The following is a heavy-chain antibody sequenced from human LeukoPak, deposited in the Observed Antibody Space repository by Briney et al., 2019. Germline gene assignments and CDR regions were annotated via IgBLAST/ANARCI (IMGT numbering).Heavy chain of an antibody. D-gene: IGHD4-23*01. CDR1: GFTFDDYG. CDR3: ARDLDYGGRSNFDH. CDR2: INWNGGST. V-gene: IGHV3-20*04. J-gene: IGHJ4*02. Sequence: GGSLRLSCAASGFTFDDYGMSWVRQAPGKGLEWVSGINWNGGSTGYADSVKGRFTISRDKAKNSLYLQMNSLRAEDTAVYYCARDLDYGGRSNFDHWGQGTLVTVSS.